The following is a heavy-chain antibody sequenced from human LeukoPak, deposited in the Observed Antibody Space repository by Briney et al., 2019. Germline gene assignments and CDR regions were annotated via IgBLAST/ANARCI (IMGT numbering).Heavy chain of an antibody. CDR1: GFTFGSCW. D-gene: IGHD6-19*01. Sequence: GGSLRLSCAASGFTFGSCWMNWVRQTPGKGLEWVANINQDGSQKFYVDSVKGRFTISRDNANNSLYLQMNSLRAEDTAVYYCAKSRWLVFLPFDYWGQGTLVTVSS. CDR2: INQDGSQK. V-gene: IGHV3-7*03. CDR3: AKSRWLVFLPFDY. J-gene: IGHJ4*02.